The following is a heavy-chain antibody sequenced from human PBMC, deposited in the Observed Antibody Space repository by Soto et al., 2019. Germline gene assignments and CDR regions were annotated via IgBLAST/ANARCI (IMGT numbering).Heavy chain of an antibody. CDR3: GADGNSRVFSFDY. CDR2: IVVGGGDT. Sequence: QMQLVQSGPEVKKPGTSVRVSCEASGFTFSSSAVQWVRQARGQRLEWIGWIVVGGGDTKYAQNFQERVTLTRDMSTSTAYMELSSLRFEDTAVYYCGADGNSRVFSFDYWGQGTLVTVSS. V-gene: IGHV1-58*01. J-gene: IGHJ4*02. D-gene: IGHD6-19*01. CDR1: GFTFSSSA.